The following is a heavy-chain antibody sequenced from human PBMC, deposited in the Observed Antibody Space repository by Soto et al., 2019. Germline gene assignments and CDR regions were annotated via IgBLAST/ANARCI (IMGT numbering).Heavy chain of an antibody. D-gene: IGHD3-16*01. Sequence: EVQLVESGGDFVKPEGSLRVSCAVSGFSFSNAWMSWVRQAPGKGLEWVGRIKSRADGGTTDYTAPVKGRFTISRDDSKNTVFLQMNSLKTEDTAVYYCTAHLGEFFPLDYWGQGTLVTVSS. CDR3: TAHLGEFFPLDY. CDR2: IKSRADGGTT. J-gene: IGHJ4*02. CDR1: GFSFSNAW. V-gene: IGHV3-15*01.